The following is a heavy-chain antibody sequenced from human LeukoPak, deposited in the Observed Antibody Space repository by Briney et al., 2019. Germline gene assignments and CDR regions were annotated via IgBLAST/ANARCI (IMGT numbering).Heavy chain of an antibody. CDR3: AKYQSNTGYYSGIDY. V-gene: IGHV3-23*01. D-gene: IGHD3-22*01. CDR2: ISGTGGGT. Sequence: PGGPLRLSCAASGFTFSSYAMSWVRQAPGKGLEWVSGISGTGGGTNYADSVKGRFTISRDNSKNTLFLQINSLRAEDTAVYYCAKYQSNTGYYSGIDYWGQGTLVTVSS. CDR1: GFTFSSYA. J-gene: IGHJ4*02.